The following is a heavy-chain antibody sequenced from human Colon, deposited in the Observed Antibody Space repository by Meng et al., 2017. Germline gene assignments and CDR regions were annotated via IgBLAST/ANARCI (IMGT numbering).Heavy chain of an antibody. D-gene: IGHD3-10*01. CDR1: GGSVSSASYY. CDR3: ARFYGSGTFEVHDY. J-gene: IGHJ4*02. V-gene: IGHV4-61*01. CDR2: IHYSGSR. Sequence: QWQRQGSGPGLVRPSETLSLTCNVSGGSVSSASYYWSWIRQPPGKGLEWIGLIHYSGSRNYNPSLKSRVTMSVDTSKNQVSLRLTSVTAADTAVYYCARFYGSGTFEVHDYWGQGTLVTVSS.